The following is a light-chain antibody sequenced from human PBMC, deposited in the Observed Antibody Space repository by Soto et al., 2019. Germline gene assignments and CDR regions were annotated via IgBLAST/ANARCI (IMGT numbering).Light chain of an antibody. Sequence: QSALTQPASLSGSPGQSITISCTGTSSEVGGYNYVSWYQHHPGKAPKLMIYDVSNRPSGVSNRFSGSKSGNTASLIISGLQAEDEADYYCSSYTSSSTLSTYVFGTGTKVTVL. CDR2: DVS. CDR1: SSEVGGYNY. CDR3: SSYTSSSTLSTYV. V-gene: IGLV2-14*03. J-gene: IGLJ1*01.